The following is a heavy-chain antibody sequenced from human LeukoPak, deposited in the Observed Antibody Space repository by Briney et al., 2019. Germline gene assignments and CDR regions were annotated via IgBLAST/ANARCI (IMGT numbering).Heavy chain of an antibody. D-gene: IGHD6-25*01. CDR1: GFIFSSYS. CDR2: INSGSTTI. CDR3: ARDSPRLSY. Sequence: GGSLRLSCAASGFIFSSYSMNWVRQAPGKGLEWISKINSGSTTIYYTDSVKGRFTISRDNAKNSLYLQMNNLRAEDTAVYYCARDSPRLSYWGQGTLVTVSS. J-gene: IGHJ4*02. V-gene: IGHV3-48*01.